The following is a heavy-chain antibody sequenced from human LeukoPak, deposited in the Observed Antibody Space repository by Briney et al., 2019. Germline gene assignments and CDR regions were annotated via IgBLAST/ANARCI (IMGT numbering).Heavy chain of an antibody. Sequence: SGGSLRLSCAASGFTFDDYGLSWVRQAPGKGLEWVSSINWNGGNTAYADSVRGRFTISRDDAKNSLHLQMNSLRAEDTAFYYCARGGSSSWWGRFDYWGQGILVTVSS. CDR1: GFTFDDYG. V-gene: IGHV3-20*04. CDR3: ARGGSSSWWGRFDY. J-gene: IGHJ4*02. CDR2: INWNGGNT. D-gene: IGHD6-13*01.